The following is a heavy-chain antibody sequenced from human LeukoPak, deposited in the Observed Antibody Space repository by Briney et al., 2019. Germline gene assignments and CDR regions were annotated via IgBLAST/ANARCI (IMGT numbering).Heavy chain of an antibody. V-gene: IGHV4-59*01. CDR1: GDFISSFY. J-gene: IGHJ4*02. D-gene: IGHD3-22*01. Sequence: SETLSLTCTVSGDFISSFYWSWLRQSPGKGLEWIGYIYHSGGTRYKPSLRSRVFISLDTLKNQLSLELNSVTAADTAVYYCARVGSYDSRGYYFDTWGQGTQDTVSS. CDR3: ARVGSYDSRGYYFDT. CDR2: IYHSGGT.